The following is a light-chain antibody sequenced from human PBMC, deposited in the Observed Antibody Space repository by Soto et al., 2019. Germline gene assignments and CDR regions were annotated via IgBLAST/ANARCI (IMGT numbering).Light chain of an antibody. CDR3: SLYTSENTSV. J-gene: IGLJ1*01. Sequence: QSVLTQPPSVSGSPGQSVTISCTGTSTDFVSYNRVSWYQQPPGTAPKLIIYEASNRPSGVPDRFSGSKSGNTASLTISGLQAADEADYCCSLYTSENTSVCGTGTEVTVL. CDR1: STDFVSYNR. V-gene: IGLV2-18*01. CDR2: EAS.